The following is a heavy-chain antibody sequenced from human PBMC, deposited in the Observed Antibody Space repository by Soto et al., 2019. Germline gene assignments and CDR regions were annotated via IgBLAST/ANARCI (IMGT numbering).Heavy chain of an antibody. V-gene: IGHV4-30-2*01. CDR1: GGSISSGGYS. Sequence: PSETMSLTCAVSGGSISSGGYSWSWIRQPPGKGLEWIGYIYHSGSTYYNPSLKSRVTISVDRSKNQFSLKLSSVTAADTAVYYRPRATPFSWGQGTPVTVS. J-gene: IGHJ5*02. CDR2: IYHSGST. CDR3: PRATPFS.